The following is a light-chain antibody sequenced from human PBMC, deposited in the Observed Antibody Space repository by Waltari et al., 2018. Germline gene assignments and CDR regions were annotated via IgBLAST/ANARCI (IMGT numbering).Light chain of an antibody. Sequence: QSALTQPASVSGSPGQSITFSCTGAFSDVGAYDYVSWYQQLPGRAPKLLIYDVSHRPPGVADRLPGSKSGNPASLTISGLQPEDEADYYCSSYTTRGTWVFGGGTKLTVL. V-gene: IGLV2-14*03. CDR1: FSDVGAYDY. J-gene: IGLJ3*02. CDR2: DVS. CDR3: SSYTTRGTWV.